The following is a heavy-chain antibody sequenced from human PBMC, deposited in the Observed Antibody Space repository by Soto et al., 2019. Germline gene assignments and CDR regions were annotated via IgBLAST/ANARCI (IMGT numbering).Heavy chain of an antibody. V-gene: IGHV4-31*03. Sequence: SETLSLTCSVSGGSISSGDYYWTWIRQHAGKGLEWIGYIYYSGNTYYSPSLQSRLSISLDTSKNQFSLKLFSVTAADTAMYYCARGSFSSSSSWFDPWGQGTLGTVSS. CDR2: IYYSGNT. J-gene: IGHJ5*02. CDR1: GGSISSGDYY. D-gene: IGHD6-6*01. CDR3: ARGSFSSSSSWFDP.